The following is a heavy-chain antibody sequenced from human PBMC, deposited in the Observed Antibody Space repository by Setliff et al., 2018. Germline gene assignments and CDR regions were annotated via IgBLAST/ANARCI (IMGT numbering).Heavy chain of an antibody. CDR2: VRFDGSYK. CDR1: GFVFGTYG. V-gene: IGHV3-30*02. D-gene: IGHD2-8*01. CDR3: AKVKKPLIRGSGFDY. Sequence: GESLKISCAASGFVFGTYGMHWVRQAPGKGLDWVASVRFDGSYKVYVDSVKGRFTISRDNSENTLFLQMTSLRPEDTGIYYCAKVKKPLIRGSGFDYWGRGTLVTVSS. J-gene: IGHJ4*02.